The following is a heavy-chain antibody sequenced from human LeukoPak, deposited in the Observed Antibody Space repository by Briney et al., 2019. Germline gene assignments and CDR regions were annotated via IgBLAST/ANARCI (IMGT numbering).Heavy chain of an antibody. Sequence: SETLSLTCAVSGGSISISNSNWWSWVRQPPGKGLEWIGEISHSGSTSYNPSLKSRVTISVDTSKNQFSLKLSSVTAADTAVYYCARGGYDFWGGYHDYWGQGTLVTVSA. V-gene: IGHV4-4*02. J-gene: IGHJ4*02. CDR1: GGSISISNSNW. CDR2: ISHSGST. D-gene: IGHD3-3*01. CDR3: ARGGYDFWGGYHDY.